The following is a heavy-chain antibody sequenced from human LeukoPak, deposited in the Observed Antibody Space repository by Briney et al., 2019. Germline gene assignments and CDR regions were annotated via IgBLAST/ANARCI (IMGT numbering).Heavy chain of an antibody. J-gene: IGHJ4*02. Sequence: SQTLSLTCTVSGGSISSGGYYWSWVRQHPGKGLEWIGYIHYTGGTYYNPSLKSRLTISVDTSKNQFSLKLSSVTAADTAVYFCARVVDSATFDYGGRGTRVTVSS. CDR1: GGSISSGGYY. D-gene: IGHD2-15*01. V-gene: IGHV4-31*03. CDR3: ARVVDSATFDY. CDR2: IHYTGGT.